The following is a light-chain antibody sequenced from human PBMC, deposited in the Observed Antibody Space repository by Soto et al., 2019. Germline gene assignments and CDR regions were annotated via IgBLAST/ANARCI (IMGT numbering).Light chain of an antibody. CDR1: QSVSSN. V-gene: IGKV3-20*01. J-gene: IGKJ1*01. Sequence: TQSPATLSVSPGERATLSFRASQSVSSNLAWYQQKPGQAPRLLIYGASTRATGIPARFSGSGSGTDFTLTISRLEPEDFAVYYCQQYGSSPPVTFGQGTKVDI. CDR3: QQYGSSPPVT. CDR2: GAS.